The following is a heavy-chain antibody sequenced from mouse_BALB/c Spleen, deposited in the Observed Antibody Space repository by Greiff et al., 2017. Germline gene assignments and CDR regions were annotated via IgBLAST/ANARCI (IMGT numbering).Heavy chain of an antibody. V-gene: IGHV5-17*02. J-gene: IGHJ2*01. Sequence: EVMLVESGGGLVQPGGSRKLSCAASGFTFSSFGMHWVRQAPEKGLEWVAYISSGSSTIYYADTVKGRFTISRDNPKNTLFLQMTSLRSEDTAMYYCARGLRPNFDYWGQGTTLTVSS. CDR2: ISSGSSTI. CDR3: ARGLRPNFDY. D-gene: IGHD2-4*01. CDR1: GFTFSSFG.